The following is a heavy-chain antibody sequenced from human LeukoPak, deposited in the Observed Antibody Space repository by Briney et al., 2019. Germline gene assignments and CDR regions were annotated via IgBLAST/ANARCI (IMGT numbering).Heavy chain of an antibody. V-gene: IGHV3-30*02. J-gene: IGHJ3*02. CDR2: IRYDGSNK. CDR3: ARRMVTAKAFDI. Sequence: GGSLRHSCAASGFIFSSYGMHWVRQAPGKGLEWVAFIRYDGSNKYYADSVKGRFTISRDNSKNTLYLQMNSLRAEDTAVYYCARRMVTAKAFDIWGQGTMVTVSS. D-gene: IGHD2-21*02. CDR1: GFIFSSYG.